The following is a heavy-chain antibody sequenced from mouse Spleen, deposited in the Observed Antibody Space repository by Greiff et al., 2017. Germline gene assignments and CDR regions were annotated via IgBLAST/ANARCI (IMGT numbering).Heavy chain of an antibody. CDR2: ISSGGST. CDR3: ASYYDYGDALYAMDY. V-gene: IGHV5-6-5*01. Sequence: EVKLVESGGGLVKPGGSLKLSCAASGFTFSSYAMSWVRQTPEKRLEWVASISSGGSTYYPDSVKGRFTISRDNARNILYLQMSSLRSEDTAMYYCASYYDYGDALYAMDYWGQGTSVTVSS. J-gene: IGHJ4*01. D-gene: IGHD2-4*01. CDR1: GFTFSSYA.